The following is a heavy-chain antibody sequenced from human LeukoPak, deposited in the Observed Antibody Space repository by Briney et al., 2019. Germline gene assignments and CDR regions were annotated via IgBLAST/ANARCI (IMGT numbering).Heavy chain of an antibody. CDR1: GFTFSNYG. V-gene: IGHV3-33*01. J-gene: IGHJ3*02. D-gene: IGHD3-22*01. CDR3: ARDLEDSSPFGAFDM. CDR2: IWFDGIGK. Sequence: GGSLRLSCAASGFTFSNYGMHWVRQVPGKGLEWVAAIWFDGIGKYYADSVKGRLTISRDNSKNTLYLQMNSLRAEDTAVYYCARDLEDSSPFGAFDMWGQGTMVTVSS.